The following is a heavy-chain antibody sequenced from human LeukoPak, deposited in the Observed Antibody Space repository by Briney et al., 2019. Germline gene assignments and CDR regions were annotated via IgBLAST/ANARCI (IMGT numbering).Heavy chain of an antibody. J-gene: IGHJ4*02. CDR1: GGTFSSYA. CDR2: INPSGGST. CDR3: ARDVVGASTGFFDY. V-gene: IGHV1-46*01. Sequence: ASVKVSCKASGGTFSSYAISWVRQAPGQGLEWMGIINPSGGSTSYAQKFQGRVTMTRDTSTSTVYMELSSLRSEDTAVYYCARDVVGASTGFFDYWGQGTLVTVSS. D-gene: IGHD1-26*01.